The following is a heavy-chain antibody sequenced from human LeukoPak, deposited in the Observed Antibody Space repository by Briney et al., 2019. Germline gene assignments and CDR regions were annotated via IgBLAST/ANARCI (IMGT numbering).Heavy chain of an antibody. CDR2: IYYSGST. V-gene: IGHV4-31*11. CDR3: AKRNRIAAAGTTYNWFDP. Sequence: SETLSLTCAVYGRSFSDYSWSWIRQHPGKGLEWIGYIYYSGSTYYNPSLKSRVTISVDTSKNQFSLKLSSVTAADTAVYYCAKRNRIAAAGTTYNWFDPWGQGTLVTVSS. D-gene: IGHD6-13*01. CDR1: GRSFSDYS. J-gene: IGHJ5*02.